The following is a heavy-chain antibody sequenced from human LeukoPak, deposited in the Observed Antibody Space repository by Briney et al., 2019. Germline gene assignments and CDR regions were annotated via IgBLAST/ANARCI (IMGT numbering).Heavy chain of an antibody. CDR2: INHRGST. CDR3: ARGLRQLVRSWHY. V-gene: IGHV4-34*01. D-gene: IGHD6-6*01. J-gene: IGHJ4*02. Sequence: PSETLSLTCAVYGGSFSGYYWSWIRQPPGKGLEWIGEINHRGSTNYNPSLKSQVTISVDTSKNQFSLKLSSVTAADTAVYYCARGLRQLVRSWHYWGQGTLVTVSS. CDR1: GGSFSGYY.